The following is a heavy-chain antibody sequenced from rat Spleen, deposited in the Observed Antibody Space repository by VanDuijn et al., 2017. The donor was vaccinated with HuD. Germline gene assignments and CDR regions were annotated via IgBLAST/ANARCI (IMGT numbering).Heavy chain of an antibody. D-gene: IGHD4-2*01. CDR2: ISYEGSGT. V-gene: IGHV5-22*01. CDR1: GFTFSDYY. Sequence: EVQLVESGGDLVQPGRSVRLSCAASGFTFSDYYMAWVRQAPKKGLEWVASISYEGSGTYYGDSVKGRFTISRDNAKSTLYLQMNSLRSEDTATYYCTRGGYCRYWGQGVMVTVSS. J-gene: IGHJ2*01. CDR3: TRGGYCRY.